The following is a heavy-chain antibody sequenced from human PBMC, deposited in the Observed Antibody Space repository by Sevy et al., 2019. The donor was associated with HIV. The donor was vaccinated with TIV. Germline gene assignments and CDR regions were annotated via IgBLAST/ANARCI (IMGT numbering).Heavy chain of an antibody. J-gene: IGHJ3*02. CDR2: ISYDGSNK. D-gene: IGHD1-26*01. CDR3: ARGTRSGNDAFDI. Sequence: GGSLRLSCAASGFTFSSYAMHWVRQAPGKGLEWVAVISYDGSNKYYADSVKGRFTISRDNSKNTLYLQMNSLRAEDTAVYYCARGTRSGNDAFDIWGQGTMVTVSS. V-gene: IGHV3-30-3*01. CDR1: GFTFSSYA.